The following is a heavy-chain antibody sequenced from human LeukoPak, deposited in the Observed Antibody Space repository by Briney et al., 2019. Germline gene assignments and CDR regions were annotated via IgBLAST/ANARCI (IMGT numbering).Heavy chain of an antibody. J-gene: IGHJ1*01. CDR2: ISWNSGSI. Sequence: PGRSLRLSCAASGFTFDDYAMHWVRQAPGKGLEWVSGISWNSGSIGYADSVKGRFTISRDNAKNTLYLQMNSLRAEDTAVYYCAKDSRITMVRGVIGDFQHWGQGTLVTVSS. V-gene: IGHV3-9*01. CDR3: AKDSRITMVRGVIGDFQH. D-gene: IGHD3-10*01. CDR1: GFTFDDYA.